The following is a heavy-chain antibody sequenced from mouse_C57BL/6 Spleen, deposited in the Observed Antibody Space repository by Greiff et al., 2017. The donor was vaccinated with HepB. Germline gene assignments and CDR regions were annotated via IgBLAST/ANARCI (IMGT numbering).Heavy chain of an antibody. CDR3: LYDYEGDWYFDV. J-gene: IGHJ1*03. D-gene: IGHD2-4*01. CDR1: GYTFTSYW. CDR2: INPSNGGT. V-gene: IGHV1-53*01. Sequence: QVQLQQPGTELVKPGASVKLSCKASGYTFTSYWMHWVKQRPGQGLEWIGNINPSNGGTNYNEKFKSKATLTVDESSSTAYMQLSSLTSEDSAVDYCLYDYEGDWYFDVWGTGTTVTVSS.